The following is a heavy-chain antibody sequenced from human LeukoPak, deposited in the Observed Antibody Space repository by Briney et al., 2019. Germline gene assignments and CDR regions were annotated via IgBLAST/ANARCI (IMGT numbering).Heavy chain of an antibody. D-gene: IGHD6-13*01. CDR2: INHSGST. J-gene: IGHJ6*02. V-gene: IGHV4-34*01. CDR3: ASMYSKRPYYYYGMDV. Sequence: SETPSLTCAVYGGSFSGYYWSWIRQPPGKGLEWIGEINHSGSTNYNPSLKSRVTISVDTSKNQFSLKLSSVTAADTAVYYCASMYSKRPYYYYGMDVWGQGTTVTVSS. CDR1: GGSFSGYY.